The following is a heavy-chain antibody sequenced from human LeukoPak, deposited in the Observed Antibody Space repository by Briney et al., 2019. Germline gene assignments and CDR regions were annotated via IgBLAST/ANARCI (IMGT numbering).Heavy chain of an antibody. V-gene: IGHV1-69*13. Sequence: ASVKVSCKASGGTFSSYAISWVRQAPGQGLEWMGGIIPIFGTANYAQKFQGRVTITADESTSTAYMELSSLRSEDTAVYYCARGWNSRPHYFDYWGQGTLVTVSS. CDR3: ARGWNSRPHYFDY. J-gene: IGHJ4*02. D-gene: IGHD1/OR15-1a*01. CDR1: GGTFSSYA. CDR2: IIPIFGTA.